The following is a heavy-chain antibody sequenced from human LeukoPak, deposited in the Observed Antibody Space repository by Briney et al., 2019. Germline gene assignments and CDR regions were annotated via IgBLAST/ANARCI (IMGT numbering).Heavy chain of an antibody. CDR3: ARDYYDSSGYYYFDY. CDR2: ISYDGSNK. Sequence: TGGSLRLSCAASGFTFSSYAMSWVRQAPGKGLEWVAVISYDGSNKYYADSVKGRFTISRDNSKNTLYLQMNSLRAEDTAVYYCARDYYDSSGYYYFDYWGQGTLVTVSS. V-gene: IGHV3-30*04. J-gene: IGHJ4*02. CDR1: GFTFSSYA. D-gene: IGHD3-22*01.